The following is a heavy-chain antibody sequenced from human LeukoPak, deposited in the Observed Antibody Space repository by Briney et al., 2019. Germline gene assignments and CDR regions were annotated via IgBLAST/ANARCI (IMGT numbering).Heavy chain of an antibody. V-gene: IGHV4-4*07. CDR2: IYTSGST. J-gene: IGHJ5*02. CDR1: GGSISSYY. Sequence: SETLFLTCTVSGGSISSYYWSWIRQPPGKGLEWIGRIYTSGSTNYNPSLKSRVTTSVDTSKNQFSLKLSSVTAADTAVYYCARDIISSWYANWFDPWGQGTLVTVSS. D-gene: IGHD6-13*01. CDR3: ARDIISSWYANWFDP.